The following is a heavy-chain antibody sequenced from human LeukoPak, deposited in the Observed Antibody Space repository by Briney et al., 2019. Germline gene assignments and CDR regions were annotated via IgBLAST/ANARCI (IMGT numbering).Heavy chain of an antibody. V-gene: IGHV4-39*02. J-gene: IGHJ3*02. CDR1: GGSITSSSYY. CDR3: ARDRPRYYYDSSGSNAFDI. Sequence: SETLSLTCTVSGGSITSSSYYWGWIRQPPGKGLEWIGSVYYSGSTYYNTSLKSRVTMSVDTSKNHFSLKLSFVTAADTAVYYCARDRPRYYYDSSGSNAFDIWGQGTMVTVSS. CDR2: VYYSGST. D-gene: IGHD3-22*01.